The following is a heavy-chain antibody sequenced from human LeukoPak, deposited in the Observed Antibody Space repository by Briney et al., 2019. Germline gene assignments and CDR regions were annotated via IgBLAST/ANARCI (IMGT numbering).Heavy chain of an antibody. D-gene: IGHD1-26*01. CDR1: GGSTSSSSYY. CDR3: ARSRGSYYKYYFDY. CDR2: IYYSGST. Sequence: SETLSLTCTVSGGSTSSSSYYWGWIRQPPGKGLEWIGIIYYSGSTYYNPSLKSRVTISVDTSKNQFSLKLSSVTAADTAVYYCARSRGSYYKYYFDYWGQGTLVTVSS. V-gene: IGHV4-39*01. J-gene: IGHJ4*02.